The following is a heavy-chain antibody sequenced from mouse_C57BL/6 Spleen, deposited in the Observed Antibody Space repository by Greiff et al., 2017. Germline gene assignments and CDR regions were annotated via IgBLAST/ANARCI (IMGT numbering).Heavy chain of an antibody. CDR1: GFTFSSYA. J-gene: IGHJ4*01. V-gene: IGHV5-9-1*02. CDR2: ISSGGDYI. Sequence: DVMLVESGEGLVKPGGSLKLSCAASGFTFSSYAMSWVRQTPEKRLEWVAYISSGGDYIYYADTVKGRFTISRDNTRNTLYLQMSSLKSEDTAMYYWTRAHYYEGLYAMDYWGQGTSVTVSS. D-gene: IGHD1-2*01. CDR3: TRAHYYEGLYAMDY.